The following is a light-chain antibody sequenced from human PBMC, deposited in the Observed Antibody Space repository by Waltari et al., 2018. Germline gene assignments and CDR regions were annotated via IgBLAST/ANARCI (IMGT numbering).Light chain of an antibody. Sequence: EVVMTQSPATLSVSPGERATLYCRASQSVINNLALYQQKPGQAPRLLIYDASTRAAGIPARFSGSWSGTEFTLTISSVQSEDFAVYYCQQYDNWPPVTFGGGTKLDIK. CDR2: DAS. CDR3: QQYDNWPPVT. V-gene: IGKV3-15*01. CDR1: QSVINN. J-gene: IGKJ4*01.